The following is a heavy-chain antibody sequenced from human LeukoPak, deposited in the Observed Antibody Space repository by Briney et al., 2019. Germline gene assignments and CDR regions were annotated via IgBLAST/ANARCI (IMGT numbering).Heavy chain of an antibody. Sequence: GGSLRLSCAASGFTFSSYSMNWVRQAPGKGLEWVSSISSSSSYIYYADSVKGRFTISRDNAKNSLYLQMNSLRAEDTAVYYCAREGLRYFDWPAPAADYWGQGTLVTVSS. CDR3: AREGLRYFDWPAPAADY. CDR2: ISSSSSYI. D-gene: IGHD3-9*01. J-gene: IGHJ4*02. CDR1: GFTFSSYS. V-gene: IGHV3-21*01.